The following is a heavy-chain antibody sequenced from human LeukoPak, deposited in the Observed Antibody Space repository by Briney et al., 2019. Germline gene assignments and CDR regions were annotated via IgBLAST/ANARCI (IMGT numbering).Heavy chain of an antibody. D-gene: IGHD1-26*01. V-gene: IGHV1-18*01. Sequence: ASVKVSCKASGYTFTSYGISWVRQAPGQGLEWMGWISAYNGNTNYAQKLQGRVTMTTDTSTSTAYMELRSLRFDDTAVYYCARDRYSGSYFVHWFDPWGQGTLVTISS. J-gene: IGHJ5*02. CDR3: ARDRYSGSYFVHWFDP. CDR1: GYTFTSYG. CDR2: ISAYNGNT.